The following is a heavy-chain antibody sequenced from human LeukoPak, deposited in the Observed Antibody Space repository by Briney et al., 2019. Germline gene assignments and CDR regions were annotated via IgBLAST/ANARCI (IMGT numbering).Heavy chain of an antibody. V-gene: IGHV7-4-1*02. CDR2: INTNTGNP. CDR3: ARMDIVVVPAHFDY. J-gene: IGHJ4*02. Sequence: EASVKVSCKASGYTFTSYAMNWVRQAPGQGLEWMGWINTNTGNPTYAQGFTGRFVFSLDTSVSTAYLQISSLKAEDTAVYYCARMDIVVVPAHFDYWGQGTLVTVSS. CDR1: GYTFTSYA. D-gene: IGHD2-2*03.